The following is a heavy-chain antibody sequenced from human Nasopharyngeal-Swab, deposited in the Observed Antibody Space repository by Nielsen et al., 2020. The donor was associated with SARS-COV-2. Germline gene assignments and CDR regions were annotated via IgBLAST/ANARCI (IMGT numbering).Heavy chain of an antibody. Sequence: SETLSLTCTVSGGSISSGGYYWSWIRQHPGKGLEWIGYIYYSGSTYYNPSLKSRVTISVDTSTNQFSLKLSSVTAADTAVYYCARDRRAQSGRGFGEPWNYYGMDVWGQGTTVTVSS. D-gene: IGHD3-10*01. CDR3: ARDRRAQSGRGFGEPWNYYGMDV. CDR1: GGSISSGGYY. J-gene: IGHJ6*02. CDR2: IYYSGST. V-gene: IGHV4-31*03.